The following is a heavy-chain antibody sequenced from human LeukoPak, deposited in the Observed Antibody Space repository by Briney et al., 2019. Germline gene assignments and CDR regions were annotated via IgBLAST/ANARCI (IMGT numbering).Heavy chain of an antibody. D-gene: IGHD4-23*01. CDR3: ARDRGYSTFDF. CDR2: IAWNSGNT. J-gene: IGHJ4*02. CDR1: GFTFDNYA. Sequence: SLRLSCAASGFTFDNYAMHWVRQAPGKGLEWVSGIAWNSGNTGFADSVKGRFTISRDNAENSLYLQMNSLRVDDTAVYYCARDRGYSTFDFWGQGTLVTVSS. V-gene: IGHV3-9*01.